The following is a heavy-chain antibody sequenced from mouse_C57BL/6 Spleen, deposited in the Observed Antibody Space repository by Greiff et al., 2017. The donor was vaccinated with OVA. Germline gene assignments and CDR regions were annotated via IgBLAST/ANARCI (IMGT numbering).Heavy chain of an antibody. J-gene: IGHJ2*01. V-gene: IGHV1-42*01. D-gene: IGHD2-12*01. CDR3: ARDSPHCDY. CDR2: INPSTGGT. Sequence: VQLKESGPELVKPGASVKISCKASGYSFTGYYMNWVKQSPEKSLEWIGEINPSTGGTTYNQKFKAKATLTVDKSSSTAYMQLKSLTSEDSAVYYCARDSPHCDYWGQGTTLTVSS. CDR1: GYSFTGYY.